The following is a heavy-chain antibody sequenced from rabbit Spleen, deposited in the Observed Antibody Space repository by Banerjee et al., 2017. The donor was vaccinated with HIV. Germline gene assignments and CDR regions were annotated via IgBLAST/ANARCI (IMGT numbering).Heavy chain of an antibody. V-gene: IGHV1S45*01. D-gene: IGHD4-1*01. Sequence: QEQLEESGGGLVKPEGSLTLTCKASGFSFSDRDVMCWVRQAPGKGLEWIACINTATGKGVYATWAKGRFTISKTSSTTVTLQMTSLTAADTATYFCARETSSGWGVVSYYFNLWGQGTLVTVS. CDR3: ARETSSGWGVVSYYFNL. J-gene: IGHJ4*01. CDR2: INTATGKG. CDR1: GFSFSDRDV.